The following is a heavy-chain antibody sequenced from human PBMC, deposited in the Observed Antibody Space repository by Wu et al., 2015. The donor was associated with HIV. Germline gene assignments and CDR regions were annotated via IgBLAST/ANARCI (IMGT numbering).Heavy chain of an antibody. J-gene: IGHJ4*02. CDR2: MNPNSGNT. CDR1: GYTFTTYD. V-gene: IGHV1-8*01. D-gene: IGHD3-10*01. CDR3: ARVYGYYGSGKTFGY. Sequence: QVQLVQSGAEVKKPGASVKVSCKASGYTFTTYDINWVRQATGQGLEWMGWMNPNSGNTGYVQKFQGRVTMTRNTSINTAYLELSSLRSDDTAVYYCARVYGYYGSGKTFGYWGQGTLVTVSS.